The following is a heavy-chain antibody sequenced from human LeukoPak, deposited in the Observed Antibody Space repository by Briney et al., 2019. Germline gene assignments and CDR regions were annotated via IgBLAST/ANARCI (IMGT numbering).Heavy chain of an antibody. J-gene: IGHJ4*02. CDR2: ISYDGSNK. Sequence: PGGSLRLSCAASGFTFSSYAMHWVRQAPGKGLEWVAVISYDGSNKYYADSVKGRFTISRDNSKNTLYLQMNSLRAEDTAVYYCARSWRSTNKFGELFLLDYWGQGTLVTVSS. CDR1: GFTFSSYA. V-gene: IGHV3-30-3*01. CDR3: ARSWRSTNKFGELFLLDY. D-gene: IGHD3-10*01.